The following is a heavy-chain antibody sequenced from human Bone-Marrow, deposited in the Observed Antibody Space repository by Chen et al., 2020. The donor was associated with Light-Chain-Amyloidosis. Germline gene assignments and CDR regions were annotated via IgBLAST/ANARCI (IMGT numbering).Heavy chain of an antibody. Sequence: QVQLQLSGPGLVKPSETLSLKCSVSGDSITSSTDYWGWIRQPPGKGLEYIASIYSSGSSYYKPSLKSRVTISVDTSKNQFSLRLTPATAADTAVYYCARRIFGIVRTAYSYYMDVWGKGTTVTVSS. CDR1: GDSITSSTDY. CDR2: IYSSGSS. J-gene: IGHJ6*03. CDR3: ARRIFGIVRTAYSYYMDV. V-gene: IGHV4-39*01. D-gene: IGHD3-3*01.